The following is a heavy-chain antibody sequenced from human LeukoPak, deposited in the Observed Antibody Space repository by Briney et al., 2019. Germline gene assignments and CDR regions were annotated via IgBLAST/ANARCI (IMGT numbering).Heavy chain of an antibody. CDR3: ARALYYLLDY. V-gene: IGHV4-38-2*02. J-gene: IGHJ4*02. D-gene: IGHD3-16*01. Sequence: SETLSLTCTVSGYSISSGYYWGWIRQPPGKGLEWIGSIYHSGSTYYNPSLKSRVTISVDTSKNQFSLKLSSVTAADTAVYYCARALYYLLDYRGQGTLVTVSS. CDR1: GYSISSGYY. CDR2: IYHSGST.